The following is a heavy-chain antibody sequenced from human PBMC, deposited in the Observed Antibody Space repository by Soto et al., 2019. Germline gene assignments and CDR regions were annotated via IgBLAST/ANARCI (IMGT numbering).Heavy chain of an antibody. CDR2: VIPVFGLA. Sequence: SVKVSCKSSGGTFSSYAISWVRQAPGQGLEWMGGVIPVFGLATYAQKVQGRVTITADKSTNTAYMEVSSLRSEDTAVYYCARGKSYYGSGKGIYDYYSLDVWGQGTTVTVYS. V-gene: IGHV1-69*10. J-gene: IGHJ6*02. CDR1: GGTFSSYA. CDR3: ARGKSYYGSGKGIYDYYSLDV. D-gene: IGHD3-10*01.